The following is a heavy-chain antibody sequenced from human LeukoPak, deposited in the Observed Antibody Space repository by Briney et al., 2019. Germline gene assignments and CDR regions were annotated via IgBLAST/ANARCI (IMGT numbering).Heavy chain of an antibody. Sequence: SETLSLTCTVSGGSISSGGYYWSWIRQHPGKGLEWIGYIYYSGSTYYNPSLKSRVTISVDTSKNQFSLKLSSVTAADTAVHYCARVLWFGELLYFQHWGQGTLVTVSS. D-gene: IGHD3-10*01. CDR2: IYYSGST. V-gene: IGHV4-31*03. CDR3: ARVLWFGELLYFQH. J-gene: IGHJ1*01. CDR1: GGSISSGGYY.